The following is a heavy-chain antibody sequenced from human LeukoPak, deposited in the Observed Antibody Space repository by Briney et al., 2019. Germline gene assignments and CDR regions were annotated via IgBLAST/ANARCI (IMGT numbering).Heavy chain of an antibody. V-gene: IGHV4-39*01. Sequence: PSETLSLTCTVSGGSITTNNYYWGWIRQPPGKGLEWIGMISYSGSTYYNPSLKSRVTISRETSKNQFSLKLSSVTAADTAVYYCATRPAYCGGDCWAWGQGTLVTVSS. CDR1: GGSITTNNYY. D-gene: IGHD2-21*02. CDR2: ISYSGST. CDR3: ATRPAYCGGDCWA. J-gene: IGHJ4*02.